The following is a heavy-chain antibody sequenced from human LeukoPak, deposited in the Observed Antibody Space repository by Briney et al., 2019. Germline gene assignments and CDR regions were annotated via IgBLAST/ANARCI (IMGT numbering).Heavy chain of an antibody. CDR1: GGSISSYY. J-gene: IGHJ4*02. Sequence: ASETLSLTCTVSGGSISSYYWSWVRQPPGKGLEWIGFIYYSGSTNYNPSLKSRVTISVDTSKNQFSLKLSSVTAADMGVYYCAKSRDGYNNYQFDYWGQGTLVTVSS. CDR3: AKSRDGYNNYQFDY. V-gene: IGHV4-59*08. CDR2: IYYSGST. D-gene: IGHD5-24*01.